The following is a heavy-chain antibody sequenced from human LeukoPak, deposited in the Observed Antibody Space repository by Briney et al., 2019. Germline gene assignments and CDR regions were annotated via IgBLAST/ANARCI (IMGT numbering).Heavy chain of an antibody. Sequence: PSETLSLTCVVSGDSISSGAYSWSWIRQPPGKGLEWIGYIFHTGSTFYNPSLKSRLTISVDNSKNQFSLRLSPVTAADTAVYYCARELWFANAPGSWLDPWGQGTLVTVSS. D-gene: IGHD3-10*01. CDR3: ARELWFANAPGSWLDP. J-gene: IGHJ5*02. CDR2: IFHTGST. V-gene: IGHV4-30-2*01. CDR1: GDSISSGAYS.